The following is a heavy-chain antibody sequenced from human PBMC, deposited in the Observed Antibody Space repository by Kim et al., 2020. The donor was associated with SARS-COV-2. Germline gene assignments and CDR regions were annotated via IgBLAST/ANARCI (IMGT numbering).Heavy chain of an antibody. J-gene: IGHJ6*02. V-gene: IGHV1-18*01. Sequence: ASVTVSCKASGYTFTSYGISWVRQAPGQGLEWMGWISAYNGNTNYAQKLQGRVTMTTDTSTSTAYMELRSLRSDDTAVYYCARSWRDTAMVNFYYYYGMDVWGQGTTVTVSS. CDR2: ISAYNGNT. CDR1: GYTFTSYG. D-gene: IGHD5-18*01. CDR3: ARSWRDTAMVNFYYYYGMDV.